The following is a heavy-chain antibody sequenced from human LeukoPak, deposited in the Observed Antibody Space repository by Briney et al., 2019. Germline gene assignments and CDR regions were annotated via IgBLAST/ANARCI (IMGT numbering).Heavy chain of an antibody. CDR3: ARADSSSWYALDY. CDR2: IYYSGST. CDR1: GGSISSYY. J-gene: IGHJ4*02. V-gene: IGHV4-59*01. Sequence: PSETLSLTCTVSGGSISSYYWSWIRQPPGKGLEWIGYIYYSGSTNYNPSLKSRVTISVDTSKNQFSLKLSSVTAADTAVYYCARADSSSWYALDYWCQGTLVTVSS. D-gene: IGHD6-13*01.